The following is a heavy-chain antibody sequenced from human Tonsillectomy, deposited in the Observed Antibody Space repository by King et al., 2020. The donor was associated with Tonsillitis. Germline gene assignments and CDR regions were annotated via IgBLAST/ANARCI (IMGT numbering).Heavy chain of an antibody. CDR3: AKELWDCSSTSCPSYWYFDL. CDR2: ISGINTGT. J-gene: IGHJ2*01. V-gene: IGHV3-23*04. D-gene: IGHD2-2*01. Sequence: VQLVESGGGLVQPGGSLRLSCAASGFTFSIHAMSWVRQAPGKGLEWVSTISGINTGTYYADSVKGRFTISRDNSENTLYLQMRSLRAEDTAVYYCAKELWDCSSTSCPSYWYFDLWGVAPWSLSPQ. CDR1: GFTFSIHA.